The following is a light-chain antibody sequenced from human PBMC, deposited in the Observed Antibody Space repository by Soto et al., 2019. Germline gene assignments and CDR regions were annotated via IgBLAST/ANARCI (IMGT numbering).Light chain of an antibody. Sequence: DIKLTQSPSSLSASVGDKVTITCRASQSIRSYLNWVQQKPGKAPKLLIYSASTLQSGVPSRFSGSGSGPDFTLTIASLQPEDSATYYCQQSYNLPWTFGPGTKVDIK. CDR1: QSIRSY. V-gene: IGKV1-39*01. CDR3: QQSYNLPWT. CDR2: SAS. J-gene: IGKJ1*01.